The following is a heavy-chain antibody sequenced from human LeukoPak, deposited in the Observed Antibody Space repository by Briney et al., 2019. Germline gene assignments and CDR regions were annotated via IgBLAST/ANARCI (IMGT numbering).Heavy chain of an antibody. CDR2: ISGSGGST. D-gene: IGHD3-22*01. Sequence: PGGSLRLSCAASGFTFSSYAMSWVRQAPGKGLEWVSAISGSGGSTYYADSVKGRFTISRDNAKNSLYLQMNSLRAEDTAVYYCARDLSDSSGYSHGGYWGQGTLVTVSS. J-gene: IGHJ4*02. CDR1: GFTFSSYA. V-gene: IGHV3-23*01. CDR3: ARDLSDSSGYSHGGY.